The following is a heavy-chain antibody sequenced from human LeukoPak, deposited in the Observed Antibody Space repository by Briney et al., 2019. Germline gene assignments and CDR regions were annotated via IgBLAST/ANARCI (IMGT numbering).Heavy chain of an antibody. V-gene: IGHV3-48*04. CDR3: ARTGDRGDYFDY. J-gene: IGHJ4*02. CDR2: ISSSGSTI. D-gene: IGHD7-27*01. CDR1: GFTFSSYS. Sequence: GGSLRLSCAASGFTFSSYSMNWVRQAPGKGLEWVSYISSSGSTIYYADSVKGRFTISRDNAKNSLYLQMNSLRAEDTAVYYYARTGDRGDYFDYWGQGTLVTVSS.